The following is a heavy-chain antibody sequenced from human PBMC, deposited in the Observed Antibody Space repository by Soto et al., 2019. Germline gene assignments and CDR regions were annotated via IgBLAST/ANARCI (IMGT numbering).Heavy chain of an antibody. CDR1: RFTFNNYA. V-gene: IGHV3-23*01. D-gene: IGHD3-22*01. Sequence: EVQLLESGGGLVQPGGSLRLSCAASRFTFNNYAMSWVRQAPGKGLEWVSGISGGGGSTHYADSVKGRFTISRDNSENPLDLQMNSLRAEDTAVDYGAKDQDSRGYYWFDYWGQGTLVTVSS. J-gene: IGHJ4*02. CDR2: ISGGGGST. CDR3: AKDQDSRGYYWFDY.